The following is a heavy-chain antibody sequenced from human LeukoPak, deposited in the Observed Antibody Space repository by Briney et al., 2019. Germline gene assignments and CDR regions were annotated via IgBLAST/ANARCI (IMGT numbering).Heavy chain of an antibody. CDR1: GFTVSSNY. D-gene: IGHD1-26*01. CDR2: IYSGGST. CDR3: ARAVGWELPTDY. V-gene: IGHV3-66*01. J-gene: IGHJ4*02. Sequence: GGSLRLSCAASGFTVSSNYMSWVRQAPGKGLEWVSVIYSGGSTYYADSVKGRFTISRDNSKNTLYLQMNSLRAEDTAVYYCARAVGWELPTDYWGQGTLVTVSS.